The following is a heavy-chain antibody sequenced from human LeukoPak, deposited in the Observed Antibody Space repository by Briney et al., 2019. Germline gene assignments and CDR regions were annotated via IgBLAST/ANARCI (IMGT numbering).Heavy chain of an antibody. J-gene: IGHJ4*02. V-gene: IGHV4-38-2*02. CDR3: ARETTVTYDN. Sequence: SETLSLTCTVSGYSISSGYFWGWIRQSPGKGLEWIENIYLSGSTEYNPSLKSRVTISVDTSKNQFSLKLSSVTAADTAVYYCARETTVTYDNWGQGTLVTVSS. CDR1: GYSISSGYF. CDR2: IYLSGST. D-gene: IGHD4-17*01.